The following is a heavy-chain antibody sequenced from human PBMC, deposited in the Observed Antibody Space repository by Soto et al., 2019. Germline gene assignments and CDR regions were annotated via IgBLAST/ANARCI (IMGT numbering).Heavy chain of an antibody. J-gene: IGHJ3*02. CDR1: GFTFDDYA. D-gene: IGHD4-4*01. CDR3: AKDLYSNYGDAFDI. Sequence: GGSLRLSCAASGFTFDDYAMHWFLQSPGKVLECFSGISWNSDNIVYADSVKGRFTISRDNAKNSLYLQMNSLRAEDTALYYCAKDLYSNYGDAFDIWGQGTMVTVSS. V-gene: IGHV3-9*01. CDR2: ISWNSDNI.